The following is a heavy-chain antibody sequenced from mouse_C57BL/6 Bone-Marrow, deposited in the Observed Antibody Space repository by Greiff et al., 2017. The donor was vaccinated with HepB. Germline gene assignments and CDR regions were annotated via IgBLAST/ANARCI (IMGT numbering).Heavy chain of an antibody. CDR3: ARADGAAWFAY. Sequence: EVKLQESGGGLVKPGGSLKLSCAASGFTFSDYGMHWVRQAPEKGLEWVAYISSGSSTIYYADTVKGRFTISRDNAKNTLFLQMTSLRSEDTAMYYCARADGAAWFAYWGQGTLVTVSA. CDR1: GFTFSDYG. V-gene: IGHV5-17*01. CDR2: ISSGSSTI. J-gene: IGHJ3*01.